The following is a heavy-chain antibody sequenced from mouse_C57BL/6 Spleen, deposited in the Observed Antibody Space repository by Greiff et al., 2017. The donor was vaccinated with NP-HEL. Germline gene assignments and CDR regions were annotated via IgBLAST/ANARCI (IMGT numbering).Heavy chain of an antibody. V-gene: IGHV1-80*01. CDR1: GYAFSSYW. D-gene: IGHD2-4*01. CDR2: IYPGDGDT. CDR3: ARGDYDFAWFAY. Sequence: VKLQESGAELVKPGASVKISCKASGYAFSSYWMNWVKQRPGKGLEWIGQIYPGDGDTNYNGKFKGKATLTADKSSSTAYMQLSSLTSEDSAVYFCARGDYDFAWFAYWGQGTLVTVSA. J-gene: IGHJ3*01.